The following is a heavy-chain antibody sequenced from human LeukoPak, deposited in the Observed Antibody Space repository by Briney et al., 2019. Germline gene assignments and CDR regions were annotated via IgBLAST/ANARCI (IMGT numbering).Heavy chain of an antibody. CDR3: AKGSGGYSYGTGASFDY. CDR1: GFTFDDYA. Sequence: GGSLRLSCAASGFTFDDYAMHWVRQAPGKGLEWVSGISWNSGSIGYADSVKGRFTISRDNAKNSLYLQMNSLRAEDTALYYCAKGSGGYSYGTGASFDYWGQGTLVTVSS. V-gene: IGHV3-9*01. CDR2: ISWNSGSI. J-gene: IGHJ4*02. D-gene: IGHD5-18*01.